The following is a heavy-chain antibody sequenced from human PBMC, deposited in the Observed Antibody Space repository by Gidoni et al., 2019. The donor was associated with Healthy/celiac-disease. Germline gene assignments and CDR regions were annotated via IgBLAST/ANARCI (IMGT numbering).Heavy chain of an antibody. CDR1: GGSISSSSYD. D-gene: IGHD3-10*01. CDR2: IYYSGST. Sequence: QLQLQESGPGRVKPSETRSLTCTVSGGSISSSSYDWGWIRQPPGKGLEWRWSIYYSGSTYYNPSLKSRVTISVDTSKHQFSLKLSSVTAADTAVSSCAIPLYYYGSGRLRGFDYWGQGTLVTVSS. V-gene: IGHV4-39*01. CDR3: AIPLYYYGSGRLRGFDY. J-gene: IGHJ4*02.